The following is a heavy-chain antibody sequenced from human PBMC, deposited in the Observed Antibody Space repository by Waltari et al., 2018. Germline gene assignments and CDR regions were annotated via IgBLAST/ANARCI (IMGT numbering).Heavy chain of an antibody. J-gene: IGHJ5*02. V-gene: IGHV4-34*01. CDR2: INQSGST. Sequence: QVQLQQWGAGLLKPSETLSLTCAVYGGSFSGYYWSWVRQPPGKGLEWIGEINQSGSTNYNPSLKSRVTISVDTSKNQFSLMLNSVTAADTAVYYCAKDYGATLRGWFDPWGQGNLVIVSS. CDR3: AKDYGATLRGWFDP. CDR1: GGSFSGYY. D-gene: IGHD4-17*01.